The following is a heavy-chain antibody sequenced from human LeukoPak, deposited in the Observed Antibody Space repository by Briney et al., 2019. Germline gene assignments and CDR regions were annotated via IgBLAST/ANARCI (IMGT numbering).Heavy chain of an antibody. D-gene: IGHD3-3*01. CDR2: ISSSSSYI. CDR3: ARDMGDIYDFWSGPIRGAHPDGYNYPYFDY. CDR1: GFTFSSYS. J-gene: IGHJ4*02. Sequence: NTGGSLRLSCAASGFTFSSYSMNWVRQAPGKGLEWVSSISSSSSYIYYADSVKGRFTISRDNAKNSLYLQMNSLRAEDTAVYYCARDMGDIYDFWSGPIRGAHPDGYNYPYFDYWGQGTLVTVSS. V-gene: IGHV3-21*06.